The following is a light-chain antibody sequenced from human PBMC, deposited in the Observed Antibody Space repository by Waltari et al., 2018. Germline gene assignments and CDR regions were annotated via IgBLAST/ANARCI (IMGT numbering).Light chain of an antibody. V-gene: IGKV1-39*01. CDR2: SVN. J-gene: IGKJ1*01. Sequence: DIQMTQCPSSLSASAGDRVTITCRASQDISSYLNWYQQKPEKAHKLLIYSVNRLESGVPSRFSGSGSGTEVNLTISSLQTEDFATYVCQQYHGLPWTFGQGTKVEI. CDR1: QDISSY. CDR3: QQYHGLPWT.